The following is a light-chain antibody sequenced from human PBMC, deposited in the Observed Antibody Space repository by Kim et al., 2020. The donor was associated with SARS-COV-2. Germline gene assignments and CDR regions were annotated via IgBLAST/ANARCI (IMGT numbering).Light chain of an antibody. CDR1: SSNIGSNT. CDR3: AAWDDSLNGPV. Sequence: GQRVTISFSGSSSNIGSNTVNCDQQLPGTAPKLLIYSNNQRPSGVPDRFSGSKSGTSASLAISGLQSEDEADYYCAAWDDSLNGPVFGGGTQLTVL. CDR2: SNN. J-gene: IGLJ3*02. V-gene: IGLV1-44*01.